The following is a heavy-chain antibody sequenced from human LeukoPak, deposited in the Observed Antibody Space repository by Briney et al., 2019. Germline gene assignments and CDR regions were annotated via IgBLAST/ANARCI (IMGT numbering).Heavy chain of an antibody. CDR3: ARHYGP. CDR2: IYSSGST. J-gene: IGHJ5*02. V-gene: IGHV4-34*01. CDR1: GGSFSGYY. Sequence: SETLSLTCAVYGGSFSGYYWSWIRQPPGKGLEWIGSIYSSGSTYYNPSLKSRVTISVDTSKNQFSLKLTSVTAADTAVYYCARHYGPWGQGTLVTVSS. D-gene: IGHD3-16*01.